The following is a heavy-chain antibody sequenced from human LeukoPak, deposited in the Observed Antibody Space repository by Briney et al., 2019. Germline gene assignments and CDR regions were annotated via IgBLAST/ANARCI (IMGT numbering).Heavy chain of an antibody. CDR3: ARDSSMLRGPLVIYYFDF. Sequence: GGSLRLSCAASDFSFITYAMSWVRQAPGKGLEWVSTITGRGDATYYADSVKGRFTISRDNSKNTLYLQMNSLRADDTAVYYRARDSSMLRGPLVIYYFDFWGQGTLVTVSS. D-gene: IGHD3-10*01. J-gene: IGHJ4*02. CDR1: DFSFITYA. CDR2: ITGRGDAT. V-gene: IGHV3-23*01.